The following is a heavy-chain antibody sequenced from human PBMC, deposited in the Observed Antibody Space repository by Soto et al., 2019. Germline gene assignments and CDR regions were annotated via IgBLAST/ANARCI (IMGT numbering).Heavy chain of an antibody. J-gene: IGHJ6*02. D-gene: IGHD3-10*01. V-gene: IGHV1-69*01. CDR1: GGTFSSYA. CDR2: IIPIFGTA. CDR3: ARGSKGGDYYYYYGMDV. Sequence: QVQLVQSGAEVKKPGSSVKVSCKASGGTFSSYAISWVRQAPGQGLEWMGGIIPIFGTANYAQKFQGRVTITADESTSTAYMELNSLRSEDTAVYYCARGSKGGDYYYYYGMDVWGQGTTVTVSS.